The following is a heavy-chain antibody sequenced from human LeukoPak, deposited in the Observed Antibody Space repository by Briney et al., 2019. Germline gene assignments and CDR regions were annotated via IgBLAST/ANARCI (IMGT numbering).Heavy chain of an antibody. CDR2: IIPILGIA. CDR3: ARDQYSYGSVQGCDY. CDR1: GGTFSSYA. V-gene: IGHV1-69*04. D-gene: IGHD5-18*01. J-gene: IGHJ4*02. Sequence: GASVKVSCKASGGTFSSYAISWVRQAPGQGLEWMGRIIPILGIANYAQKFQGRVTITADKSTSTAYMELSSLRSEDTAVYYCARDQYSYGSVQGCDYWGQGTLVTVSS.